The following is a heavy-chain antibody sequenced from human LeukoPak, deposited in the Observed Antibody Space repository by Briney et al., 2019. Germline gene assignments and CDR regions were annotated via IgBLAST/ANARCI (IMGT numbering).Heavy chain of an antibody. Sequence: SETLSLTCTVSGGSISSYYWSWIRQPAGKGLGWIGRIYTSGSTNYNPSLKSRVTLSVDTSKNQFSLKLSSVTAADTAVYYCARDRSPHYGMDVWGQGTTVTVSS. CDR2: IYTSGST. V-gene: IGHV4-4*07. CDR1: GGSISSYY. CDR3: ARDRSPHYGMDV. J-gene: IGHJ6*02.